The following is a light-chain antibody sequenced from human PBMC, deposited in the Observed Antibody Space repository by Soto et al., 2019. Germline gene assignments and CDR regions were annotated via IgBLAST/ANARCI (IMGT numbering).Light chain of an antibody. V-gene: IGKV3-20*01. Sequence: EIVLTQSPGTLSLSPGERATLSCRASQSVSSSFLAWYQQKPGQAPRLLIYGASSRATGLPDMFSGSGSGTDFPLTISRLEPEDVAVYYCQQYGSSPLTFGGGTKVEIK. CDR2: GAS. CDR1: QSVSSSF. J-gene: IGKJ4*01. CDR3: QQYGSSPLT.